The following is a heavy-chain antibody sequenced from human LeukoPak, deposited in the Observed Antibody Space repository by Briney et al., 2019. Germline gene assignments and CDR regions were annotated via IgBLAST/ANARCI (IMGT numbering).Heavy chain of an antibody. CDR2: MNPNAGNT. Sequence: ASVKVSCKASGYSFTSYDINWVRQATGQGLEWIGYMNPNAGNTGYAQKFQGRVTLTRDTSISTAYMELSSLTSEDTAVYYCATTLRNNPPWGQGTLVTVSS. CDR1: GYSFTSYD. CDR3: ATTLRNNPP. J-gene: IGHJ5*02. V-gene: IGHV1-8*01. D-gene: IGHD1-14*01.